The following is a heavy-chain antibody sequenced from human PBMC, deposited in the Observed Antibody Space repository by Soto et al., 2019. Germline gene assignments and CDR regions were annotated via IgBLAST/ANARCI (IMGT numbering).Heavy chain of an antibody. CDR1: GGSINSYC. V-gene: IGHV4-59*08. CDR3: SRHRRTTVSKFYCDN. J-gene: IGHJ4*02. D-gene: IGHD4-4*01. CDR2: IVDSGNA. Sequence: QVQLQESGPGLVKPSETLSLTCTVSGGSINSYCWSWIRQPPGKGLEWIAYIVDSGNANYNPSLKRRVTISVDTSKNQFSLKLTSVTAADTAVYDCSRHRRTTVSKFYCDNWGQGALVTVSS.